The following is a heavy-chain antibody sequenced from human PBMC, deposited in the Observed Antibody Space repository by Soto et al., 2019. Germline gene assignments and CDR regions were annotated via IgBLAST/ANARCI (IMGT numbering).Heavy chain of an antibody. CDR3: AKGYSGSYYGVFDY. CDR1: VYSFTTYW. Sequence: VESLKISCKRSVYSFTTYWIGWVRQMPGKGLEWMGIIYPADSDTRYSPSFQGRFTISRDNSKNTLYLQLNSLRAEDTAIYYCAKGYSGSYYGVFDYWGQGTLVTVSS. D-gene: IGHD1-26*01. J-gene: IGHJ4*02. V-gene: IGHV5-51*01. CDR2: IYPADSDT.